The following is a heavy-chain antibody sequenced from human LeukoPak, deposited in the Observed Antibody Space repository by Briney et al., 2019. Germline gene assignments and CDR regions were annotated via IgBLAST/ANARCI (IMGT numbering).Heavy chain of an antibody. CDR1: GGSFSDYY. CDR3: ARERGSSSWYPLDS. J-gene: IGHJ4*02. D-gene: IGHD6-13*01. Sequence: PSETLSLTCVVYGGSFSDYYWSWIRHPPGKGLEWIGEIHHSGSTNYSPSLRSRVTMSLDTSNNQFSLKLSSVTAADTAVYYCARERGSSSWYPLDSWGQGTLVTVSS. CDR2: IHHSGST. V-gene: IGHV4-34*01.